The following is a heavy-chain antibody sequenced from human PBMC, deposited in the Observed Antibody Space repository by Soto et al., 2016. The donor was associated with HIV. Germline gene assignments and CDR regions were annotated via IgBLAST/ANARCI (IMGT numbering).Heavy chain of an antibody. Sequence: EVQLVESGGGLVQPGRSLRLSCAASGFTFDDYAMHWVRQAPGKGLEWVSGISWNSGNMDYADSVKGRFTISRDNAKNSLYLQMNSLRTEDMAFYYCAKASTTVTASGYFDYWGPGTLVTVSS. CDR2: ISWNSGNM. J-gene: IGHJ4*02. D-gene: IGHD4-17*01. CDR1: GFTFDDYA. V-gene: IGHV3-9*03. CDR3: AKASTTVTASGYFDY.